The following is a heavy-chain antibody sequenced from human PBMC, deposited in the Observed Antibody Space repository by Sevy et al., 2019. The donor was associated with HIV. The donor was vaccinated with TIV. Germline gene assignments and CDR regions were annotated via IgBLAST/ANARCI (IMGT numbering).Heavy chain of an antibody. CDR3: TTDTSTGYFDWLLDFDY. J-gene: IGHJ4*02. CDR2: IQSKTDGGTT. V-gene: IGHV3-15*01. D-gene: IGHD3-9*01. Sequence: GGSLRLSCAASGFTFSSAWMSWVRQAPGKGLEWVGRIQSKTDGGTTDYAASVIGRFTISRDDSVKTLYLQMNSLTTDDTAVYYCTTDTSTGYFDWLLDFDYWGQGTLVTVSS. CDR1: GFTFSSAW.